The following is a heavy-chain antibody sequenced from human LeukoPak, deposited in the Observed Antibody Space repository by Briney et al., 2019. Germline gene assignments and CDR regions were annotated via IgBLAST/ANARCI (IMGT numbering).Heavy chain of an antibody. CDR3: AKSLGGDYYYYGMDV. J-gene: IGHJ6*02. Sequence: GGSLRLSCAASGSTFSSYATSWVRQAPGKGLEWVSAISGSGGSTYYAGSVKGRFTISRDNSKNTVYLQMNSLRAEDTAVYYCAKSLGGDYYYYGMDVWGLGTTVTVSS. CDR1: GSTFSSYA. D-gene: IGHD1-26*01. CDR2: ISGSGGST. V-gene: IGHV3-23*01.